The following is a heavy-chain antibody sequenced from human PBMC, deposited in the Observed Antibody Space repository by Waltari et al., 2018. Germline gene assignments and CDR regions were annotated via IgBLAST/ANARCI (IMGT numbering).Heavy chain of an antibody. Sequence: QVQLQESGPRLVEPWETLSLTCRISGVSISDYYWSWIRQPAGKGLGVIVRVYPTGTTDYNPSFRSRATVSVDKSKNHFSLSLTSVTAADTAIYYCARGYSDDGGEYFQHWGQGTLVTVSS. V-gene: IGHV4-4*07. CDR2: VYPTGTT. J-gene: IGHJ1*01. CDR3: ARGYSDDGGEYFQH. CDR1: GVSISDYY. D-gene: IGHD3-16*01.